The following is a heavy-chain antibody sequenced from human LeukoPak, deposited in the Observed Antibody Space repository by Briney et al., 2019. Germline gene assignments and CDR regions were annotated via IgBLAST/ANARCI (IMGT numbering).Heavy chain of an antibody. CDR1: GFNFSTYS. J-gene: IGHJ4*02. V-gene: IGHV3-21*01. D-gene: IGHD3-22*01. Sequence: GGSLRLSCAASGFNFSTYSMHWVRQAPGKGLEWVSSISSSGTYIYYADSVRGRFTISRDNAKNSLYLQMNSLRAEDTAVYYCARDRRDSSGYYWGSHGGVDYWGQGTLVTVSS. CDR2: ISSSGTYI. CDR3: ARDRRDSSGYYWGSHGGVDY.